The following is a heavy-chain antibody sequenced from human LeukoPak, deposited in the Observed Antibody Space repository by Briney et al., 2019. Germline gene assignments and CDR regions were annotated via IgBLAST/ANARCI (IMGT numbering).Heavy chain of an antibody. J-gene: IGHJ4*02. V-gene: IGHV1-2*02. Sequence: GASVKVSCKASGYTFTGYYMYWVRQAPGQGLEWMGWINPNSGGTNYAQKFQSRVTMTRDTSISTAYMELSRLRSDDTAVYYCARARGSYSFDYWGQGTLVTVSS. D-gene: IGHD1-26*01. CDR3: ARARGSYSFDY. CDR1: GYTFTGYY. CDR2: INPNSGGT.